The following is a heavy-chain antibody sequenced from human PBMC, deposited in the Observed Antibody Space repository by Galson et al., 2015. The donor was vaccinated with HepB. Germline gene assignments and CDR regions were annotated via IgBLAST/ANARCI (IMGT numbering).Heavy chain of an antibody. Sequence: SLRLSCAASGFTFSDYYMSWVRQAPGKGLEWVSYISSSGNTISYADSVKGRFTISRDNAKNSLYLQMNTLRAEDTAVYYCARPVHAGRDYWGQGTLVTVSS. J-gene: IGHJ4*02. CDR3: ARPVHAGRDY. D-gene: IGHD2-8*01. V-gene: IGHV3-11*01. CDR1: GFTFSDYY. CDR2: ISSSGNTI.